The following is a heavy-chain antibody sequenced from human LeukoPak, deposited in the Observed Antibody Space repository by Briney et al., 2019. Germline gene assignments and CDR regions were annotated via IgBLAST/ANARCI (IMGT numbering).Heavy chain of an antibody. CDR2: INPNSGGT. CDR1: GYTFTDYY. Sequence: GASVKVSCKASGYTFTDYYIHWVRQAPGQGLQWMGWINPNSGGTNYAQKFQGWVTMTRDTSISTAYMEVSRLRSDDTAVYYCARDQYYYGSGSYHYYYYYGMDVWGQGTTVTVSS. V-gene: IGHV1-2*04. D-gene: IGHD3-10*01. CDR3: ARDQYYYGSGSYHYYYYYGMDV. J-gene: IGHJ6*02.